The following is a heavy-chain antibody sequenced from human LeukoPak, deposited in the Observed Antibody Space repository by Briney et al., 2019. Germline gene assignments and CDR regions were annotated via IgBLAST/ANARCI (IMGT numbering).Heavy chain of an antibody. CDR2: IIPIFGTA. CDR1: GGTFISYA. D-gene: IGHD3-22*01. Sequence: SVKVSCKASGGTFISYAISWVRQAPGQGLEWMGRIIPIFGTANYAQKFQGRVTITRNTSISTAYMELSSLRSEDTAVYYCARGSSYYYDSSRLFDYWGQGTLVTVSS. V-gene: IGHV1-69*05. CDR3: ARGSSYYYDSSRLFDY. J-gene: IGHJ4*02.